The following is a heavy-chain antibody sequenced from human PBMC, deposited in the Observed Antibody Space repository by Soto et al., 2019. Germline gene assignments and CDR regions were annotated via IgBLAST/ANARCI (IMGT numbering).Heavy chain of an antibody. CDR3: ARGRRPHPFQH. CDR1: GGSISSYY. V-gene: IGHV4-59*01. J-gene: IGHJ1*01. Sequence: SETLSLTCTVSGGSISSYYWSWIRQPPGKGLEWIGYIYYSGSTNYNPSLNSRVTISVDTSKNHFSLKLSPVTAADTAVYYCARGRRPHPFQHWGQGTLVTVSS. CDR2: IYYSGST.